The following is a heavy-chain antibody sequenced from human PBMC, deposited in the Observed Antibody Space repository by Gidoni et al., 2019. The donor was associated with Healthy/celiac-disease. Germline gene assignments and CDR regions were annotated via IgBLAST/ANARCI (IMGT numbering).Heavy chain of an antibody. J-gene: IGHJ3*02. Sequence: QVQLVQSGAEVKKPGASVKVSCKASGYTFTSYYMHWVRQAPGQGLEWMGIINPSGGSTSYAQKFQGRVTMTRDMSTSTVYMELSSLRSEDTAVYYCARAGRTMIVVTVAFDIWGQGTMVTVSS. CDR3: ARAGRTMIVVTVAFDI. V-gene: IGHV1-46*01. CDR2: INPSGGST. CDR1: GYTFTSYY. D-gene: IGHD3-22*01.